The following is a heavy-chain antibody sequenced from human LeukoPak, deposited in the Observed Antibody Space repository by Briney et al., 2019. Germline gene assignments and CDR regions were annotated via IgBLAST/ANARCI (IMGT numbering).Heavy chain of an antibody. CDR2: MNPNSGNT. D-gene: IGHD3-10*01. CDR1: GYTFTTYD. J-gene: IGHJ5*02. CDR3: AGVWFTSYNCFGP. V-gene: IGHV1-8*01. Sequence: ASVKVSCKASGYTFTTYDINWVRQAPGQGLEWMGWMNPNSGNTAYAQKFQGRVTMTRDTSINTAYMELSSLTIEDTAVYFCAGVWFTSYNCFGPWGQGTLVTVSS.